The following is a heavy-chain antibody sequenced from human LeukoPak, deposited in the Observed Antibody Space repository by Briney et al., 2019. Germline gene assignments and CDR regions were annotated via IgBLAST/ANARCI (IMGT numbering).Heavy chain of an antibody. J-gene: IGHJ6*03. D-gene: IGHD5-24*01. CDR2: IYYSGRT. CDR3: ARRRDGYKYYYYYYMDV. V-gene: IGHV4-30-4*08. Sequence: PSETLSLTCTVSGGSICSGDYYWSWIRQPPGKGLEWIGYIYYSGRTYYNPSLKSRVTISVDTSKNQFSLKLSSVTAADTAVYYCARRRDGYKYYYYYYMDVWGKGTTVTVSS. CDR1: GGSICSGDYY.